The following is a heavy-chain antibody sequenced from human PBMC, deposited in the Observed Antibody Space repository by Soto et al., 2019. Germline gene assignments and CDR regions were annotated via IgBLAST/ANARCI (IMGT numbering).Heavy chain of an antibody. V-gene: IGHV4-39*01. CDR1: GDSISNSRFY. CDR2: IYHTGNA. CDR3: ARDFFDSSDYTTNWFDP. Sequence: PSETLSLTCSVSGDSISNSRFYWAWIRQPPGEGLEWIGSIYHTGNAYYNPSLKSRVTISVGTSKNQFSLKLTSVTAADAALYYCARDFFDSSDYTTNWFDPWGQGTLVTVSS. J-gene: IGHJ5*02. D-gene: IGHD3-22*01.